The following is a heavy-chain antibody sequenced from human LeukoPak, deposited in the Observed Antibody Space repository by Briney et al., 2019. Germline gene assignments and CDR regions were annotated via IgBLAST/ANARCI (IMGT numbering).Heavy chain of an antibody. CDR3: ARSPLDYYGSGSYYNEAFDI. J-gene: IGHJ3*02. CDR2: IYYSGST. V-gene: IGHV4-39*01. D-gene: IGHD3-10*01. Sequence: PSETLSFTCTVSGGSISSSSYYWGWIRQPPGKGLEWIGSIYYSGSTYYNPSLKSRVTISVDTSKNQFSLKLSSVTAADTAVYYCARSPLDYYGSGSYYNEAFDIWGQGTMVTVSS. CDR1: GGSISSSSYY.